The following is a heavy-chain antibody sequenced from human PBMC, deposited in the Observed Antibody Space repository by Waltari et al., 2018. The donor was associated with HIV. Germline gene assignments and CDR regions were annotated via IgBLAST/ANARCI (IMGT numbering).Heavy chain of an antibody. V-gene: IGHV3-30-3*01. CDR3: AILSGSFDI. CDR2: LSYDGGNK. J-gene: IGHJ3*02. D-gene: IGHD1-20*01. Sequence: QVHLVESGGGVVQPGGSLSLPCAASGFPFNSYAIHWVRQAPGNGRKWLAVLSYDGGNKYYADSVKGRFSISRDNSKNTLYLQLNSLRAEDKAVYYCAILSGSFDIWGQGTRVSVSS. CDR1: GFPFNSYA.